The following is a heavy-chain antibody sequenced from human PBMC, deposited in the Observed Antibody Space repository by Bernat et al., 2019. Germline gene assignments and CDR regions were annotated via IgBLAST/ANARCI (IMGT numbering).Heavy chain of an antibody. Sequence: EVQLVESGGGLVQPGGSLRLSCAASGFTFSSYAMGWVRQAPGKGLEWVSAISGSGGSTYYADSVKGRFTISRDNSKNTLYLQMNSLRAEDTAVYYCAKAQYYYYDSSGYYYFDYWGQGTLVTVSS. D-gene: IGHD3-22*01. J-gene: IGHJ4*02. CDR2: ISGSGGST. CDR1: GFTFSSYA. CDR3: AKAQYYYYDSSGYYYFDY. V-gene: IGHV3-23*04.